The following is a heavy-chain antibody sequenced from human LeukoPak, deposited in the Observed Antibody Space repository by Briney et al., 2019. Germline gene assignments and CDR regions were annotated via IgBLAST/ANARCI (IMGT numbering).Heavy chain of an antibody. CDR3: AKDRIAAAGRAHRVDY. V-gene: IGHV3-23*01. D-gene: IGHD6-13*01. CDR2: ISGSGGST. CDR1: GFTFSSYA. J-gene: IGHJ4*02. Sequence: GGSLRLSCAASGFTFSSYAMSWVRQAPGKGLEWVSAISGSGGSTYYADSVKGRFTISRDNSKNTLYLQMNSLRAEDTAVYYCAKDRIAAAGRAHRVDYWGQGTLVTVSS.